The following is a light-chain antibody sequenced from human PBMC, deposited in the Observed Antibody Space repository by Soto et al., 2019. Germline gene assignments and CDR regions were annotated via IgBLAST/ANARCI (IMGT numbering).Light chain of an antibody. Sequence: ETVLTRSPATLSLSPGERATLSCRASQSVSSYLAWYQQKPGQAPRLLIYDASNRATGIPARFSGSGSGTDFTLTISSLEPEDFAVYYCQQRSNWPLTFGQGTKVDIK. CDR1: QSVSSY. J-gene: IGKJ1*01. CDR3: QQRSNWPLT. CDR2: DAS. V-gene: IGKV3-11*01.